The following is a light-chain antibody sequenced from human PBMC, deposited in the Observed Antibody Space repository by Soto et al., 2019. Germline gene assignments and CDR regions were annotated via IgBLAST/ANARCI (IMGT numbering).Light chain of an antibody. CDR3: SSYTSSSTNV. Sequence: HSVLTQPASGSGSPAQSITTSCTGTSSDVGGYNYVSWYQQHPGKAPKLMIYEVSNRPSGVSNRFSGSKSGNTASLTISGLQAQDEADNYCSSYTSSSTNVFGTGTKVTVL. CDR2: EVS. V-gene: IGLV2-14*01. CDR1: SSDVGGYNY. J-gene: IGLJ1*01.